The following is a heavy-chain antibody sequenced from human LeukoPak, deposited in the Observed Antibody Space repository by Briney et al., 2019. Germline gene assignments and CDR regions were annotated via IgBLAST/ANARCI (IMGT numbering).Heavy chain of an antibody. CDR3: ARRKGGSDSIDY. V-gene: IGHV4-38-2*01. D-gene: IGHD2-21*02. J-gene: IGHJ4*02. Sequence: PSETLSLTCAASSYSISISSGYYWDWIRQPPGKGLEWIGTISHIGTTYYNPSLKSRVTVSVDTSKNQFSLRLTSVTAADTAIYYCARRKGGSDSIDYWGQGTLVTMSS. CDR1: SYSISISSGYY. CDR2: ISHIGTT.